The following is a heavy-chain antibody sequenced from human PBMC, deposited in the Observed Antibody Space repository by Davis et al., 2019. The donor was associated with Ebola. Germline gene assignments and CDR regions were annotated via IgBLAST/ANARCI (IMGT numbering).Heavy chain of an antibody. CDR3: ARGLALVRGAHYGLDV. CDR1: GGSFTGYY. V-gene: IGHV4-34*01. Sequence: MPSETLSLTCAVYGGSFTGYYWSWIRQPPGKGLEWIGEINHSGSTNYNPSLKSRVTIAVDTSKNQVSLRLSSVTAADTAVYYCARGLALVRGAHYGLDVWGQGTTVTVSS. CDR2: INHSGST. D-gene: IGHD3-10*01. J-gene: IGHJ6*02.